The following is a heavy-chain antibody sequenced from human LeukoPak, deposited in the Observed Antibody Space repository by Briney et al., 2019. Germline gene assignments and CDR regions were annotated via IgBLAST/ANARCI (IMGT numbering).Heavy chain of an antibody. D-gene: IGHD5-18*01. V-gene: IGHV3-7*01. Sequence: GGSLRLSCVASGFTFSSRDWMTWVRQAPGKGLEWVANIKQDGSEKNYVDSVKGRFTISRDNAKNMLYLQINSLSVEDTAIYYCARGGKLEPTAMASWGQGSLVVVSS. J-gene: IGHJ5*02. CDR1: GFTFSSRDW. CDR3: ARGGKLEPTAMAS. CDR2: IKQDGSEK.